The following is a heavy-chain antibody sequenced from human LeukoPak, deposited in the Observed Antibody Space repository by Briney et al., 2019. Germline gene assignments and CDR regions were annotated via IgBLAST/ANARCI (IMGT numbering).Heavy chain of an antibody. D-gene: IGHD1-20*01. CDR3: AKAGYSWNLPYYFDY. CDR1: GFTFSGYA. CDR2: ISGSGGST. Sequence: GGSLRLSCAASGFTFSGYAMSWVRQAPGKGLEWVSAISGSGGSTYYADSVKGRFTISRDNSKNTLYLQMNSLKAEDTAVYYCAKAGYSWNLPYYFDYWGQGTLVTVSS. V-gene: IGHV3-23*01. J-gene: IGHJ4*02.